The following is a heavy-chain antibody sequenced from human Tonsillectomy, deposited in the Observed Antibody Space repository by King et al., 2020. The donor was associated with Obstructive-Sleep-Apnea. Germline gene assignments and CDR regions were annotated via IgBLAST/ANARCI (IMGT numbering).Heavy chain of an antibody. Sequence: TLKESGPVLMKPTETLTLTCTVSEFSLSNARRGVTWIRQPPGKALEWLAHIFSNDEKSYSSSLRSRLTISKDTSKSQVVLTMTNMEPVDTATYYFARMSYYYVSSGYYSYYFDFWGQETLVTVSS. D-gene: IGHD3-22*01. J-gene: IGHJ4*02. V-gene: IGHV2-26*01. CDR3: ARMSYYYVSSGYYSYYFDF. CDR2: IFSNDEK. CDR1: EFSLSNARRG.